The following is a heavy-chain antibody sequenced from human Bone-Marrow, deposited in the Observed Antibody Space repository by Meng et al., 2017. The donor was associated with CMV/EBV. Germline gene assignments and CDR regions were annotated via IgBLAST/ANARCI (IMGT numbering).Heavy chain of an antibody. V-gene: IGHV5-51*01. Sequence: GGSLRLSCQLSGYDISTYWVGWVRQMPGKGLEWMGLVYPDDSDIRYSSSLQGQVIISADKSISTAYLQWSSLKAADTAIYYCARGGGATSFDKWGQGTLVTVSS. CDR1: GYDISTYW. J-gene: IGHJ4*02. D-gene: IGHD2-21*01. CDR2: VYPDDSDI. CDR3: ARGGGATSFDK.